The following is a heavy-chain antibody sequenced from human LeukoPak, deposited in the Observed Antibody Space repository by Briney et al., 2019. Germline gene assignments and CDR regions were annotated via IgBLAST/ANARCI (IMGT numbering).Heavy chain of an antibody. V-gene: IGHV3-30-3*01. CDR1: GFTFSSYA. Sequence: RSGGSLRLSCAVSGFTFSSYAMHWVRQAPGKGLEWVAVISYDGSNKYYADSVKGRFTISRDNSKDTLYLQMNSLRAEDTAVYYCAKVAPSYLLWFGESPDYWGQGTLVTVSS. D-gene: IGHD3-10*01. CDR2: ISYDGSNK. J-gene: IGHJ4*02. CDR3: AKVAPSYLLWFGESPDY.